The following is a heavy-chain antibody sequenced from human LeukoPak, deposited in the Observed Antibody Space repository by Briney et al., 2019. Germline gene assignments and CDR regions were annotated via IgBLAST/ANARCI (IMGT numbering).Heavy chain of an antibody. V-gene: IGHV4-59*08. CDR2: SYYSGST. CDR3: ARLGSVAMPFDY. D-gene: IGHD2-2*01. Sequence: SETLSLTCTVSGGSTNNYYWNWIRQPPGKGPEWIGYSYYSGSTNYNPTLKSRVNISVDTSKNQFSLNLSSVTAADTAVYYCARLGSVAMPFDYWGQGTLVTVSS. CDR1: GGSTNNYY. J-gene: IGHJ4*02.